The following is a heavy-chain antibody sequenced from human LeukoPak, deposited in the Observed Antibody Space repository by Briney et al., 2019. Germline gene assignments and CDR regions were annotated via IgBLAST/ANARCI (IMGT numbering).Heavy chain of an antibody. Sequence: PSETLSLTCTVSGASVSSSYDWSWIRQPPGKGLEWIGYIYYSGSTNYNPALESRVTMSIDTSNNQFSLKLTCVTATDTAVYYCARSPGHRGYDYWGQGTLVTVSS. J-gene: IGHJ4*02. CDR1: GASVSSSYD. D-gene: IGHD3-22*01. CDR3: ARSPGHRGYDY. V-gene: IGHV4-61*01. CDR2: IYYSGST.